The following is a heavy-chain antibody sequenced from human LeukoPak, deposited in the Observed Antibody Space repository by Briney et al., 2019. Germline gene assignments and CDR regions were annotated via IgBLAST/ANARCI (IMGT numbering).Heavy chain of an antibody. J-gene: IGHJ6*03. Sequence: SETLSLTCAVYGGSFSGYYWSWIRQPPGKGLEWIGEINHSGSTNYNPSLKSRVTISVDTSKIQFSLKLGSVTAADTAVYYCARGRSSWSRNYYYYYMDVWGKGTTVTVSS. D-gene: IGHD6-13*01. CDR2: INHSGST. CDR1: GGSFSGYY. V-gene: IGHV4-34*01. CDR3: ARGRSSWSRNYYYYYMDV.